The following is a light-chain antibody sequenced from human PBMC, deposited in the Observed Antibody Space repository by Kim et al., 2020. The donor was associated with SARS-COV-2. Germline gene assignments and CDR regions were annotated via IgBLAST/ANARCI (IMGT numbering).Light chain of an antibody. CDR2: GAS. CDR3: QQYGSSHT. J-gene: IGKJ3*01. CDR1: QSVSSSY. V-gene: IGKV3-20*01. Sequence: EIVLTQSPGTLSLSPGERATLSCRASQSVSSSYLAWYQQKPGQAPRLLIYGASSRATGIPDRFSGSRSGTDFTLTISRLEPEDFAVYYCQQYGSSHTFGPGTKVDIK.